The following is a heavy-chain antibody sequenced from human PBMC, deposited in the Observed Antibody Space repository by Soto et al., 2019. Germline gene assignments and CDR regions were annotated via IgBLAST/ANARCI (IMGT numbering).Heavy chain of an antibody. CDR3: AKDITASQYSSSWYGPGY. V-gene: IGHV3-30*02. CDR1: GFTFSSYG. CDR2: IWYDGSNK. Sequence: PGGSLRLSCAASGFTFSSYGMHWVRQAPGKGLEWVAVIWYDGSNKYYADSVKGRFTISRDNSKNTLYLQMNSLRAEDTALYYCAKDITASQYSSSWYGPGYWGQGTLVTVS. J-gene: IGHJ4*02. D-gene: IGHD6-13*01.